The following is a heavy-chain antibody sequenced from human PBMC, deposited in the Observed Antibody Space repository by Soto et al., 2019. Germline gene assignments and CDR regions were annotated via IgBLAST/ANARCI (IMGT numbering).Heavy chain of an antibody. J-gene: IGHJ5*02. Sequence: QITLKESGPTLVKPTQTLTLTFTFSGFSLSTSGVGVGWIRQPPGKALEWLALIYWDDDKRYSPSLKSRLTTTKDTSKNQVVLTMPNTDPVDTATYYSAHVLGSLEVATLTWFDPWGQGILGTVSS. CDR3: AHVLGSLEVATLTWFDP. CDR2: IYWDDDK. V-gene: IGHV2-5*02. CDR1: GFSLSTSGVG. D-gene: IGHD5-12*01.